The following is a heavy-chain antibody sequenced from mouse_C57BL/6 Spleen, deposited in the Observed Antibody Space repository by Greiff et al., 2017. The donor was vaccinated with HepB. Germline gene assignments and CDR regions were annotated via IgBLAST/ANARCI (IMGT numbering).Heavy chain of an antibody. V-gene: IGHV3-6*01. CDR3: ARGEGHFDY. J-gene: IGHJ2*01. CDR2: ISYDGSN. CDR1: GYSITSGYY. Sequence: EVKLQESGPGLVKPSQSLSLTCSVTGYSITSGYYWNWIRQFPGNKLEWMGYISYDGSNNYNPSLKNRISITRDTSKNQFFLKLNSVTTEETATYYCARGEGHFDYWGQGTTLTVSS. D-gene: IGHD3-3*01.